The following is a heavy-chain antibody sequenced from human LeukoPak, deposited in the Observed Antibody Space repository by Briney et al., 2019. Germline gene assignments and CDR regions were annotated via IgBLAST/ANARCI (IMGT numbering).Heavy chain of an antibody. CDR2: IYHSGST. Sequence: SETLSLTCTVSGGSISSYYWSWIRQPPGKGLEWIGTIYHSGSTYYNPPLKSRVTISEDTSKNQFSLKLRSVTAADTAVYYCARGPRFGELLWHWFDPWGQGTLVTVSS. CDR1: GGSISSYY. J-gene: IGHJ5*02. CDR3: ARGPRFGELLWHWFDP. V-gene: IGHV4-59*08. D-gene: IGHD3-10*01.